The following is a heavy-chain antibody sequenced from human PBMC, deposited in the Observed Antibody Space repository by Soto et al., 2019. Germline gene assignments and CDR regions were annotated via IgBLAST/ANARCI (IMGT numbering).Heavy chain of an antibody. V-gene: IGHV1-24*01. Sequence: ASVKVSCKVSEYTLTELSMHCVRQAPGKGLEWMGGFDPEDGETIYAQKFQGRVTMTEDTSTDTAYMELSSLRSEDTAVYYCATTGSYISSSSIDLYYYYYGMDVWG. CDR3: ATTGSYISSSSIDLYYYYYGMDV. D-gene: IGHD6-6*01. CDR1: EYTLTELS. CDR2: FDPEDGET. J-gene: IGHJ6*01.